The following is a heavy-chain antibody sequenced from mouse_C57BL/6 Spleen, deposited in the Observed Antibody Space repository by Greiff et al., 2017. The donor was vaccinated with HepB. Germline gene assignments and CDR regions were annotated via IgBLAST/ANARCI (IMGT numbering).Heavy chain of an antibody. V-gene: IGHV1-82*01. J-gene: IGHJ4*01. CDR2: IYPGDGDT. CDR1: GYASSSSW. CDR3: ARPPYDGYYDAMDY. D-gene: IGHD2-3*01. Sequence: VKLQESGPELVKPGASVKISCKASGYASSSSWMNWVKQRPGKGLEWIGRIYPGDGDTNYNGKFKGKATLTADKSSSTAYMQLSSLTSEDSAVYFCARPPYDGYYDAMDYWGQGTSVTVSS.